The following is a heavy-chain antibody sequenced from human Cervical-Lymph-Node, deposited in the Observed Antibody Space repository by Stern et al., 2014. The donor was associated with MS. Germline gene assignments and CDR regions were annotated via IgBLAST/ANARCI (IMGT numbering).Heavy chain of an antibody. CDR1: GGSFSGYY. CDR3: ARAAAAGTRWFDP. Sequence: QVQLQQWGAGLLKPSETLSLTCAVYGGSFSGYYWSWIRQPPGKGLEWIGEINHSGSTNYNPSLKSRVTISVDTSKNQFSLKLSSVTAADTAVYYCARAAAAGTRWFDPWGQGTLVTVSS. V-gene: IGHV4-34*01. D-gene: IGHD6-13*01. J-gene: IGHJ5*02. CDR2: INHSGST.